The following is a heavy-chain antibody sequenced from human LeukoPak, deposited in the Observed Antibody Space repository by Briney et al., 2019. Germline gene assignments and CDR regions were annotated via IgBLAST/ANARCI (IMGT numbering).Heavy chain of an antibody. CDR2: IYSGGST. Sequence: PGGSLRLSCAASGFTVSSNYMSWVRQAPGKGLEWVSVIYSGGSTYYADSVKGRFTISRDNSKNTLYLQMNSLRAEDTAVYYCARAVSRGWYVVYFDYWGQGTLVTVSS. D-gene: IGHD6-19*01. J-gene: IGHJ4*02. V-gene: IGHV3-66*01. CDR1: GFTVSSNY. CDR3: ARAVSRGWYVVYFDY.